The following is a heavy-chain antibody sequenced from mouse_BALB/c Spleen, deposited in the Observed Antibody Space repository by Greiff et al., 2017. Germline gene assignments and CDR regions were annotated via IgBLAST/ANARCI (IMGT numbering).Heavy chain of an antibody. CDR1: GYTFTSYW. V-gene: IGHV1-69*02. D-gene: IGHD1-2*01. J-gene: IGHJ2*01. CDR2: IYPSDSYT. CDR3: TIRLHFDY. Sequence: QVQLQQPGAELVRPGASVKLSCKASGYTFTSYWINWVKQRPGQGLEWIGNIYPSDSYTNYNQKFKDKATLTVDKSSSTAYMQLSSPTSEDSAVYYCTIRLHFDYWGQGTTLTVSS.